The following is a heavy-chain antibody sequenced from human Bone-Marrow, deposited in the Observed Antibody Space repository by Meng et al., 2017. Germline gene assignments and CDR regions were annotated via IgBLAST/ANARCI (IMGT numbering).Heavy chain of an antibody. D-gene: IGHD1-26*01. V-gene: IGHV3-53*01. Sequence: GESLKISCAASGFTVSSSYMSWVRQAPGKGLEWVSVTYSGGSTYYADSVKGRFTITRDKTKNTLYVQMNRLRAKDTAVYYCAEEVGATHWYFDLWGRGTLVTVSS. CDR1: GFTVSSSY. CDR3: AEEVGATHWYFDL. J-gene: IGHJ2*01. CDR2: TYSGGST.